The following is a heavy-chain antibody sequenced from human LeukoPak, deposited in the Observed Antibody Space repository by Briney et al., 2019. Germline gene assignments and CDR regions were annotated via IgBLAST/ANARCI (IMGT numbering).Heavy chain of an antibody. J-gene: IGHJ4*02. CDR2: ISDSGHST. V-gene: IGHV3-23*01. CDR3: ATGEFYFDF. D-gene: IGHD3-16*01. Sequence: GSLRLSCAASGFTFTNYDMSWVRQAPGKGLEWVSTISDSGHSTSYADSVKGRFTISRDNSKNTLYLQMNSLRAEDTDLYYCATGEFYFDFWGQGALVTVSS. CDR1: GFTFTNYD.